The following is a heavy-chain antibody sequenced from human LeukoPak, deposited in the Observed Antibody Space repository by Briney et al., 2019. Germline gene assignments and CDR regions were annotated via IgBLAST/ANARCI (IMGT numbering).Heavy chain of an antibody. D-gene: IGHD4-23*01. J-gene: IGHJ4*02. CDR3: ARGGTVVTPINFLDHY. V-gene: IGHV1-18*01. CDR1: GYTFNIYG. CDR2: ISTYNGNT. Sequence: GASVKVSCKASGYTFNIYGIIWVRQAPGQGLEWVGWISTYNGNTNYAPNIQDRVTMTTDTSTSTAYMELRSLRSDDTAVYYCARGGTVVTPINFLDHYWGQGTLVTVSS.